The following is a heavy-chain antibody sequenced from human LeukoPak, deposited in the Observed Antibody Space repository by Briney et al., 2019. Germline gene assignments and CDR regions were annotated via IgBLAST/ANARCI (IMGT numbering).Heavy chain of an antibody. V-gene: IGHV1-2*02. CDR2: INPNSGGT. J-gene: IGHJ4*02. Sequence: ASVKVSCKASGYTFTGYYMHWVRQAPGQGLEWMGWINPNSGGTNYAQKFQGRVTMTRDTSFSTAYMELSRLRSDDTAVYYCARAVVTMVRGALGYWGQGTLVTVSS. CDR3: ARAVVTMVRGALGY. D-gene: IGHD3-10*01. CDR1: GYTFTGYY.